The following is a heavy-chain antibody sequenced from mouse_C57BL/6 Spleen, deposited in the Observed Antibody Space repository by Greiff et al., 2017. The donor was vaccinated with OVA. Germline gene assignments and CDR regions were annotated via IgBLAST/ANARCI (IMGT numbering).Heavy chain of an antibody. J-gene: IGHJ2*01. CDR1: GFTFSDYY. D-gene: IGHD4-1*01. CDR2: ISNGGGST. Sequence: EVKVVESGGGLVQPGGSLKLSCAASGFTFSDYYMYWVRQTPEKRLEWVAYISNGGGSTYYPDTVKGRFTISRDNAKNTLYLQMSRLKSEDTAMYYCARRLTGYFDYWGQGTTLTVSS. V-gene: IGHV5-12*01. CDR3: ARRLTGYFDY.